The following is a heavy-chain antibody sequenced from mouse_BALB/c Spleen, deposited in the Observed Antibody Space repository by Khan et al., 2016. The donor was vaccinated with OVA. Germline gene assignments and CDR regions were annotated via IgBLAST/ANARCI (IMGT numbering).Heavy chain of an antibody. CDR1: GYSITSDYA. D-gene: IGHD2-14*01. V-gene: IGHV3-2*02. CDR3: ARSLYWSYEYALDC. Sequence: VQLKESGPGLVKPSQSLSLTCTVTGYSITSDYAWNWIRQFPGNKLEWMGYISSTGGSSSNPSLKRRISFTRDTSKNQFFLQLKSVTAEDTATYYCARSLYWSYEYALDCWGRGTLVTVSS. J-gene: IGHJ4*01. CDR2: ISSTGGS.